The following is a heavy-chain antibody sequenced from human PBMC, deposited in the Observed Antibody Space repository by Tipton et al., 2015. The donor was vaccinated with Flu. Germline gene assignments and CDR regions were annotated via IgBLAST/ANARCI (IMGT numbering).Heavy chain of an antibody. CDR1: GYTFESYG. Sequence: QLVQSGAELKKPGASVKVSCKASGYTFESYGISWVRQAPGQGLEWMGWISAYSDNRNYAQKFQGRITMTTDTSTSTAFMELRSLRSDDTAVYYCARDMPQGIVVIPPAKRFDFWGQGTLVTVSS. D-gene: IGHD2-2*01. CDR3: ARDMPQGIVVIPPAKRFDF. J-gene: IGHJ4*02. V-gene: IGHV1-18*01. CDR2: ISAYSDNR.